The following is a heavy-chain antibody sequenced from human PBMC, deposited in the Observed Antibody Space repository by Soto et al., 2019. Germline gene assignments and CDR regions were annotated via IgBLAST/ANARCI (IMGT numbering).Heavy chain of an antibody. V-gene: IGHV3-9*03. D-gene: IGHD5-12*01. CDR3: ARDHDEDFGYDLDYFDF. CDR1: GFTFDNYA. CDR2: INWNSVTF. Sequence: EAQLVESGGGLVQPGRSLRLYCAASGFTFDNYAMHWVRQGPGEGLEWVSGINWNSVTFDYADSVKGRFTISRDNAKNSLYLQMDSLRPEDIAFYYCARDHDEDFGYDLDYFDFWGRGTLVTVSS. J-gene: IGHJ4*02.